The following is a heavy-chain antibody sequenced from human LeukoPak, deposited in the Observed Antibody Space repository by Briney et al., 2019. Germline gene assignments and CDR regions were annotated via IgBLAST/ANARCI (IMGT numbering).Heavy chain of an antibody. D-gene: IGHD3-16*01. CDR1: GYPFSSYY. Sequence: ASVKVSCKTSGYPFSSYYMHWVRQAPGQGLEWMGIFEPISGTKRVAEKFQGRVNMTRDTATSTVYMELSRLRPEDTAMYYCARNKEEVAHYDWFDPWGQGTQVTDSS. V-gene: IGHV1-46*01. CDR2: FEPISGTK. CDR3: ARNKEEVAHYDWFDP. J-gene: IGHJ5*02.